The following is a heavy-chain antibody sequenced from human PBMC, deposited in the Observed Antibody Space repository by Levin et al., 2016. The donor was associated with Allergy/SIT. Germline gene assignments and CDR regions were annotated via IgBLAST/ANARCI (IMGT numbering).Heavy chain of an antibody. Sequence: ASVKVSCKASGYTFTSYYMHWVRQAPGQGLEWMGIINPSGGSTSYAQKFQGRVTMTRDTSTSTVYMELSSLRSEDTAVYYCARDDRNIYGSGSYDAFDIWGQGTMVTVSS. CDR3: ARDDRNIYGSGSYDAFDI. CDR1: GYTFTSYY. D-gene: IGHD3-10*01. CDR2: INPSGGST. V-gene: IGHV1-46*01. J-gene: IGHJ3*02.